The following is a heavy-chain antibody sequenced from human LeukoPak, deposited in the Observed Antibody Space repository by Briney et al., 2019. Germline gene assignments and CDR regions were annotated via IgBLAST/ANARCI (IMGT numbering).Heavy chain of an antibody. CDR1: GGSISSSSYY. V-gene: IGHV4-39*07. J-gene: IGHJ4*02. D-gene: IGHD6-13*01. Sequence: TSETLSLTCTVSGGSISSSSYYWGWIRQPPGKGLEWIGSIYYSGSTYYNPSLKSRVTISVDTSKNQFSLKLSSVTAADTAVYYCARLPLYSSSWKGAFDYWGQGTLVTVSS. CDR2: IYYSGST. CDR3: ARLPLYSSSWKGAFDY.